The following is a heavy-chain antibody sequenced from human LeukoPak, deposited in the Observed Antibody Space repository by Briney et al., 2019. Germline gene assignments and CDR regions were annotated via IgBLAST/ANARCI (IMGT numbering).Heavy chain of an antibody. V-gene: IGHV1-18*01. J-gene: IGHJ5*02. CDR2: ISAYNGNT. CDR3: ARDYFEHYYDTSGYYNWFDP. CDR1: GYTFTSYG. Sequence: ASVKVSCKTSGYTFTSYGISWVRPAPGPGLEWMGWISAYNGNTNYAQKLQGRVTMTTDTSTSTAYMELRSLRSDDTAVYYCARDYFEHYYDTSGYYNWFDPWGQGTLVTVSS. D-gene: IGHD3-22*01.